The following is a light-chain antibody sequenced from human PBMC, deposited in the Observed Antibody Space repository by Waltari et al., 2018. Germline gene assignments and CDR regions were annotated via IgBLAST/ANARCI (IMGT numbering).Light chain of an antibody. CDR3: CSYAGSSTLDVV. V-gene: IGLV2-23*02. CDR2: EVS. CDR1: SSDIGSHHI. J-gene: IGLJ2*01. Sequence: QSALTQPASVSGSPGQSITISCTGTSSDIGSHHIVPWYQQHPGKAPKLMIYEVSKRPSGVSNRFSGSKSGNRASLTISGLQAEDEADYYCCSYAGSSTLDVVFGGGTKLTVL.